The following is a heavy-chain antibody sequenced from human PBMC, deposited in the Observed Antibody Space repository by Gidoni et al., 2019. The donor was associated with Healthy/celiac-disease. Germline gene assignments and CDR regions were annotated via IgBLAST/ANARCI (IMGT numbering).Heavy chain of an antibody. CDR2: IYYSGST. CDR1: GGSISSYY. D-gene: IGHD3-10*01. CDR3: ARDFVMVRGVYYYYYGMDV. J-gene: IGHJ6*02. V-gene: IGHV4-59*01. Sequence: QVQLQESGPGLVKPSETLSLTCTVSGGSISSYYWSWIRQPPGKGLEWIGYIYYSGSTNYNPSLKSRVTISVDTSKNQFSLKLSSVTAADTAVYYCARDFVMVRGVYYYYYGMDVWGQGTTVTVSS.